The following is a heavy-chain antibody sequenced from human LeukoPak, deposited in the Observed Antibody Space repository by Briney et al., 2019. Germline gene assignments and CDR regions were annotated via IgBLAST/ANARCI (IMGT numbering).Heavy chain of an antibody. V-gene: IGHV1-18*04. CDR1: GYTFTSYG. Sequence: ASVKVSCKASGYTFTSYGISWVRQAPGQGLEWMGWISAYNGNTNYAQKLQGRVTMTTDTSTSTAYMELRSLRSDDTAVYYCARGLTAFGELSAPFDYWGQGTLATVSS. D-gene: IGHD3-10*01. CDR3: ARGLTAFGELSAPFDY. CDR2: ISAYNGNT. J-gene: IGHJ4*02.